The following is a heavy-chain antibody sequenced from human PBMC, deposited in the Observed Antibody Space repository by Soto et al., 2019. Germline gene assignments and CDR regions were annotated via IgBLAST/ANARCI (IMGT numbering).Heavy chain of an antibody. CDR3: AREKDCGGDCLGRAFDI. V-gene: IGHV5-51*01. J-gene: IGHJ3*02. Sequence: GESLKISCKGSGYSFTSYWIGWVRQMPGKGLEWMGIIYPGDSDTRYSPSFQGQVTISADKSISTAYLQWSSLKASDTAMYYCAREKDCGGDCLGRAFDIWGQGTRVTVSS. D-gene: IGHD2-21*02. CDR1: GYSFTSYW. CDR2: IYPGDSDT.